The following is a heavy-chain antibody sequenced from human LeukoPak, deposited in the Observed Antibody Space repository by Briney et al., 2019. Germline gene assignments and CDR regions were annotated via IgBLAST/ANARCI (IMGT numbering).Heavy chain of an antibody. J-gene: IGHJ3*02. CDR1: GFTVSSNY. CDR3: ARGSKPGDWDAFDI. D-gene: IGHD3/OR15-3a*01. Sequence: GGSLRLSCAASGFTVSSNYMSWVRQAPGKGLEWVSVIYSGGSTYYADSVKGRFTISRDNSKNTLYLQMNSLRAEDTAVYYCARGSKPGDWDAFDIWGQGTMVTVSS. CDR2: IYSGGST. V-gene: IGHV3-53*01.